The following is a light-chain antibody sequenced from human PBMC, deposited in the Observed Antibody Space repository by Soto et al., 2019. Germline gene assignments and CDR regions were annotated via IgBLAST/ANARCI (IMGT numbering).Light chain of an antibody. CDR2: GAS. V-gene: IGKV3-20*01. CDR3: QQYGSSPPLFT. J-gene: IGKJ2*01. Sequence: EGVLTQSPGTLSLSPGERATLSCRASQSVDRSYLAWYQQRPGQAPRLLIYGASSRATGIPDRFSGSGSGTDFPLTISRLEPEDFAVYFCQQYGSSPPLFTFGQWNKREIK. CDR1: QSVDRSY.